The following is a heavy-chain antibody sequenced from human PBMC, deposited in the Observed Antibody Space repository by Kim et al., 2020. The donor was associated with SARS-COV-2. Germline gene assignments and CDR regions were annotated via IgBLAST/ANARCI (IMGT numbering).Heavy chain of an antibody. V-gene: IGHV5-10-1*01. CDR3: ASNYYYGSGSYAWFDP. D-gene: IGHD3-10*01. Sequence: GESLKISCKGSGYSFTSYWISWVRQMPGKDLEWMGRIDPSDSYTNYSPSFQGHVTISADKSISTAYLQWSSLKASDTAMYYCASNYYYGSGSYAWFDPWGQGTLVTVSS. CDR1: GYSFTSYW. J-gene: IGHJ5*02. CDR2: IDPSDSYT.